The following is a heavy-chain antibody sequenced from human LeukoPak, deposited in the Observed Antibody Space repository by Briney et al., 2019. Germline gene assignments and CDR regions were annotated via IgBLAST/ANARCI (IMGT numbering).Heavy chain of an antibody. CDR1: GYTFTGYY. CDR3: ARDGDRVGATTHFQH. J-gene: IGHJ1*01. V-gene: IGHV1-2*02. D-gene: IGHD1-26*01. CDR2: INPNSGGT. Sequence: ASVKVSCKASGYTFTGYYMHWVRQAPGQGLEWMGWINPNSGGTNYAQKFQGRVTMTRDTSISTAYMELGRLRSDDTAVYYCARDGDRVGATTHFQHWGQGTLVTVSS.